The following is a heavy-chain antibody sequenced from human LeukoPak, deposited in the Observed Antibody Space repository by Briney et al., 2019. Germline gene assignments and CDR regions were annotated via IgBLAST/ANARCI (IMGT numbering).Heavy chain of an antibody. D-gene: IGHD6-13*01. J-gene: IGHJ6*03. CDR3: ARDPGMAAGDYYYYYMDV. Sequence: ASVKVSCKASGYTFTSYYMHWVRQAPGQGLEWMGIINPSGGSTSYAQKFQGRVTMTRDMSTSTVYMDLSSLRSEDTAVYYCARDPGMAAGDYYYYYMDVWGKGTTVTVSS. CDR1: GYTFTSYY. V-gene: IGHV1-46*01. CDR2: INPSGGST.